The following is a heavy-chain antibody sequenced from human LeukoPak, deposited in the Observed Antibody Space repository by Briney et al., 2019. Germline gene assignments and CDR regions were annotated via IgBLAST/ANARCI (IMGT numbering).Heavy chain of an antibody. CDR3: ARAVYCSSTSCYNSYMDV. D-gene: IGHD2-2*02. CDR1: GYTFTTYG. J-gene: IGHJ6*03. V-gene: IGHV1-18*01. Sequence: ASVKVSCKASGYTFTTYGISWVRQAPGQGLEWMGWITTHNGNTYYAQKLQGRVTMTTDTSTTTAYMELRSLRSDDTAIYYRARAVYCSSTSCYNSYMDVWGKGTTVTVSS. CDR2: ITTHNGNT.